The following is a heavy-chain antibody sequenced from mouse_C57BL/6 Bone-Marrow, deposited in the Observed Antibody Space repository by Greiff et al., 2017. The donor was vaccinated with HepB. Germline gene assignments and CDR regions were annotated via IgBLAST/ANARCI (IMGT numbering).Heavy chain of an antibody. D-gene: IGHD2-4*01. Sequence: VHVKQSGTVLARPGASVKMSCKTSGYTFTSYWMHWVKQRPGQGLEWIGAIYPGNSDTSYNQKFKGKAKLTAVTSASTAYMELSSLTNEDSAVYYCTRGRFYYDYDYWYFDVWGTGTTVTVSS. J-gene: IGHJ1*03. CDR3: TRGRFYYDYDYWYFDV. CDR1: GYTFTSYW. CDR2: IYPGNSDT. V-gene: IGHV1-5*01.